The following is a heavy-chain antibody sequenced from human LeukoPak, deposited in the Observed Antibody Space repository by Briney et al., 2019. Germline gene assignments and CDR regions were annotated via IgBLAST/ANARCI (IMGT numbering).Heavy chain of an antibody. CDR1: GFTFSDYY. CDR2: ISSSGSTI. Sequence: GGSLRLSCAASGFTFSDYYMSWIRQAPGKGLEWVSYISSSGSTIYYADSVKGRFTISRDNAKNSLYLQMNSLRAEDTALYYCARGRSPYYYDSSGLVAFDIWGQGTMVTVSS. V-gene: IGHV3-11*01. CDR3: ARGRSPYYYDSSGLVAFDI. D-gene: IGHD3-22*01. J-gene: IGHJ3*02.